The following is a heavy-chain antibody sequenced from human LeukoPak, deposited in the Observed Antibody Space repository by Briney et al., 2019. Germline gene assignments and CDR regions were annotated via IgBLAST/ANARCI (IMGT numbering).Heavy chain of an antibody. CDR2: IYYSGST. CDR1: GGSISSSSYY. D-gene: IGHD2-2*01. CDR3: ARQGSTGLSYYYYYGMDV. J-gene: IGHJ6*02. Sequence: SETLSLTCTVSGGSISSSSYYWGWIRQPPGKGLEWIVSIYYSGSTYYNPSLKSRVTISVDTSKNQFSLKLSSVTAADTAVYYCARQGSTGLSYYYYYGMDVWGQGTTVTVSS. V-gene: IGHV4-39*01.